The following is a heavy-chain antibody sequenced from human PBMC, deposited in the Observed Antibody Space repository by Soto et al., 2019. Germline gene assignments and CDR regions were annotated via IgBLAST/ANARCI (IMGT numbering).Heavy chain of an antibody. J-gene: IGHJ6*02. CDR1: GFTFGIYW. CDR2: IKQDGSEK. Sequence: PGGSLRLSCAASGFTFGIYWMSWVRQAPGKGLEWVANIKQDGSEKYYVDSVKGRFTISRDNAKNSLYLQMNSLRAEDTAVYYCARFYYDSSGYLPSPYYYYYGMDVWGQGTTVTVSS. CDR3: ARFYYDSSGYLPSPYYYYYGMDV. D-gene: IGHD3-22*01. V-gene: IGHV3-7*04.